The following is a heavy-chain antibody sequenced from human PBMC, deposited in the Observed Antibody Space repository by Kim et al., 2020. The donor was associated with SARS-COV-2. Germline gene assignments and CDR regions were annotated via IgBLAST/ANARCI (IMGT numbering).Heavy chain of an antibody. Sequence: SETLSLTCAVSGASISGYWSWIRQPPGKSLEWFAYAYHTGSASYNPSLKSRVTISIDTSRYHITLKVTSLTAADTATYYCSSPDDGHYDEAFYLW. CDR2: AYHTGSA. J-gene: IGHJ2*01. CDR1: GASISGY. CDR3: SSPDDGHYDEAFYL. V-gene: IGHV4-59*08. D-gene: IGHD4-17*01.